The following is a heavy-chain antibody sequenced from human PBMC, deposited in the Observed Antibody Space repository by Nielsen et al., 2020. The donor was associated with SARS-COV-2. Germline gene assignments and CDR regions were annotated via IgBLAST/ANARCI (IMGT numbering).Heavy chain of an antibody. Sequence: SVKVSCKASGYTFSSYAISWVRQAPGQGLEWMGGIIPIFGTANYAQKFQGRVTITADESTSTAYMELSSLRSEDTAVYYCARGRYSSSWYGSFDYWGQGTLVTVSS. CDR3: ARGRYSSSWYGSFDY. D-gene: IGHD6-13*01. CDR2: IIPIFGTA. CDR1: GYTFSSYA. V-gene: IGHV1-69*13. J-gene: IGHJ4*02.